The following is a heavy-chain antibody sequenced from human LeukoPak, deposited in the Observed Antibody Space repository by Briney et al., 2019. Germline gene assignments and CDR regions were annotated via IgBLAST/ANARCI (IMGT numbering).Heavy chain of an antibody. V-gene: IGHV4-4*07. CDR1: GGSINTYY. J-gene: IGHJ6*03. CDR2: IYTSGST. CDR3: ARVKDPGGYYYYYYMDI. D-gene: IGHD3-16*01. Sequence: SETLSLTCTVSGGSINTYYWSWIRQPAGKGLEYIGRIYTSGSTNYNPSLKSRVTISVDTSKNQFSLKVSSVTAADTAVYYCARVKDPGGYYYYYYMDIWGKGNTVTVSS.